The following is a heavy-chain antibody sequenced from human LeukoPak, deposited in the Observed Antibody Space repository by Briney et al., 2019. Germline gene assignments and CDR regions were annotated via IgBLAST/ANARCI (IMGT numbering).Heavy chain of an antibody. CDR3: VRKNQDFNAAFDI. D-gene: IGHD1-14*01. CDR1: GSTFDNYA. Sequence: GGSLRLSCEASGSTFDNYAMSWVRQAPGKGLEWVSTIGISAGSTYYADAVKGRFTISRDNSKKTVILQMNRLRVEDTAVYYCVRKNQDFNAAFDIWGQGTVVTVSS. CDR2: IGISAGST. V-gene: IGHV3-23*01. J-gene: IGHJ3*02.